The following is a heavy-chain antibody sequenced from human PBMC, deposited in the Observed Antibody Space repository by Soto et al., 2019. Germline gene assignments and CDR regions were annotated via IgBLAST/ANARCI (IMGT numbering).Heavy chain of an antibody. V-gene: IGHV1-2*04. CDR1: GYTFTGYY. CDR3: ARGARSRTSYYDFWSGYSGYYYGMDV. D-gene: IGHD3-3*01. Sequence: QVQLVQSGAEVKKPGASVKVSCKASGYTFTGYYMHWVRQAPGQGLEWMGWINPNSGGTNYAQKFQGWVTMTRDTSISTAYMELSRLRSDDTAVYYCARGARSRTSYYDFWSGYSGYYYGMDVWGQGTTVTVSS. CDR2: INPNSGGT. J-gene: IGHJ6*02.